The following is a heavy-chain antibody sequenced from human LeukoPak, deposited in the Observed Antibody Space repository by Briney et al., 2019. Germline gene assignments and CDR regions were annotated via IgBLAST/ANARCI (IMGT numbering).Heavy chain of an antibody. J-gene: IGHJ4*02. CDR3: ARAAHVPGIAVAGSSFFDY. CDR1: GYTFTSYA. Sequence: ASVKVSCKASGYTFTSYAMNWVRQAPGQGLEWMGWINTNTGNPTYAHGFTGRFVFSLDTSVSTAYLQISSLKAEDTAVYYCARAAHVPGIAVAGSSFFDYWGQGTLVTVSS. V-gene: IGHV7-4-1*02. D-gene: IGHD6-19*01. CDR2: INTNTGNP.